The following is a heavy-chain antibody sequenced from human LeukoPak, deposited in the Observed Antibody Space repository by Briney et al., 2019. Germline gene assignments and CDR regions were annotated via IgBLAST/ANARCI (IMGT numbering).Heavy chain of an antibody. CDR2: ITSDGSST. CDR1: GFTFSSYW. Sequence: GGSLRLSCAASGFTFSSYWMHWVRQAPGKGQVWVSRITSDGSSTSYADSVKGRFTISRDNAKNTLYLQMNSLRAEDTAVYYCARDGGDDAFDIWGQGTMVTVSS. J-gene: IGHJ3*02. CDR3: ARDGGDDAFDI. V-gene: IGHV3-74*01. D-gene: IGHD3-10*01.